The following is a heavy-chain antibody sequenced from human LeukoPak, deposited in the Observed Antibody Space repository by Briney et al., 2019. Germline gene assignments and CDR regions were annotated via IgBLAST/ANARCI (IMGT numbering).Heavy chain of an antibody. CDR1: GVTVSSNH. CDR2: IYSGGGP. CDR3: VRDAS. V-gene: IGHV3-66*01. Sequence: GGSLRLSCAVSGVTVSSNHMRWVRQAPGKGLEWVSAIYSGGGPYYADSVKGSFTLSRDTSKNTLYLQMNSLRAEDTAVYYCVRDASWGQGTLVTVSS. J-gene: IGHJ4*02.